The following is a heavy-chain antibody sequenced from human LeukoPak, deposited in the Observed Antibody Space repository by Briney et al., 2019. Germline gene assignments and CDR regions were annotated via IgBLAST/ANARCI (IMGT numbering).Heavy chain of an antibody. CDR1: GGSISSSSYY. Sequence: SETLSLTCTVSGGSISSSSYYWGWIRQPPGKGLEWIGGIYYSGSTYYNPSLKSRVTISVDTSKNQFSLKLSSVTAADTAVYYCARGNTIFGVVNSYYFDYWGQGTLVTVSS. D-gene: IGHD3-3*01. V-gene: IGHV4-39*07. J-gene: IGHJ4*02. CDR3: ARGNTIFGVVNSYYFDY. CDR2: IYYSGST.